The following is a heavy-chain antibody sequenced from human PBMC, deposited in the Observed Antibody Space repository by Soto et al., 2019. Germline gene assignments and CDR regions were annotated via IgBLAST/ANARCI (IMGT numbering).Heavy chain of an antibody. CDR3: TRDYTGPMPIDY. V-gene: IGHV3-74*01. CDR2: INPDGSST. J-gene: IGHJ4*02. D-gene: IGHD1-1*01. CDR1: GFTFSSYY. Sequence: GGSLRLSCAASGFTFSSYYMHWVRQVPGKGLVWVSHINPDGSSTDYADSVKGRFSISRDNAKNTLYLQMTSLRAEDTAVYYCTRDYTGPMPIDYWGQGTLVTVSS.